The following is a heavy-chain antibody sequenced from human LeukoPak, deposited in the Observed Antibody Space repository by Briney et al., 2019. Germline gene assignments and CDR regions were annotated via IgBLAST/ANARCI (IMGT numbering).Heavy chain of an antibody. CDR3: AIGLQYGSGSYGYDY. V-gene: IGHV1-2*02. CDR2: INPNSGGA. Sequence: ASVKVSFKASGYTFTDYFVHWVRQAPGQGLEWMGWINPNSGGAKSAQKFQGRVTVTRDPSISTAYMELSRLRSDDTAFYYCAIGLQYGSGSYGYDYWGQGTLVTVSS. J-gene: IGHJ4*02. CDR1: GYTFTDYF. D-gene: IGHD3-10*01.